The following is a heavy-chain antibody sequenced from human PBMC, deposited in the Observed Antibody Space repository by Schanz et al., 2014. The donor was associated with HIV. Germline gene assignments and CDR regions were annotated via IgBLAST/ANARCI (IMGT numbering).Heavy chain of an antibody. D-gene: IGHD6-13*01. CDR1: GGSFNGDY. V-gene: IGHV4-34*01. Sequence: QVQLQQWGAGLLKPSETLSLTCAVYGGSFNGDYWTWIRQPPGKGLEWIGEINHGGYTNYNPSLKRRVSISVDTSKNQFSLNLSSVTAADMSVYYCARDSTMDYFDYWGQGTLVTVSS. CDR2: INHGGYT. J-gene: IGHJ4*02. CDR3: ARDSTMDYFDY.